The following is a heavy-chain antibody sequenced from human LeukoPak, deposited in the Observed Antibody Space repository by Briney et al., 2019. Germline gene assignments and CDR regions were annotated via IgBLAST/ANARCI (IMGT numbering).Heavy chain of an antibody. J-gene: IGHJ5*02. D-gene: IGHD6-19*01. CDR3: ARLRAVADWFDP. CDR2: IYHSGST. V-gene: IGHV4-38-2*02. CDR1: GYSISSGYY. Sequence: SETLSLTCTVSGYSISSGYYWGWIRQPPGKGLEWIGSIYHSGSTYYNPSLKSRVTISVDTSKNQFSLKLSSVTAADTAVYYCARLRAVADWFDPWGQGTLVTVSS.